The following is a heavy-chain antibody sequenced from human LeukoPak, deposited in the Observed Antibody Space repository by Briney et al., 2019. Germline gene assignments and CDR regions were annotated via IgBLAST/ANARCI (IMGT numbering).Heavy chain of an antibody. CDR1: GFTVSSNY. Sequence: GGSLRLSCAASGFTVSSNYMSWVRQAPGKGLEWVSVIYSGGSTYYADSVKGRFTLSRDNSKNTLYLQMNSLRAEDTAVYYCARVGGRGYSYGYPDYWGQGTLVTVSS. V-gene: IGHV3-53*01. J-gene: IGHJ4*02. CDR2: IYSGGST. D-gene: IGHD5-18*01. CDR3: ARVGGRGYSYGYPDY.